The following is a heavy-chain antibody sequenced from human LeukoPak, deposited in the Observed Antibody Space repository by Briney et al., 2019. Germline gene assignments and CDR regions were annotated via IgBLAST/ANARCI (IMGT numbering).Heavy chain of an antibody. V-gene: IGHV4-39*01. J-gene: IGHJ3*01. CDR1: GGSISSSNYY. Sequence: SETLSLTCTVSGGSISSSNYYWGWIRQPPGKGLEWIGSIYYSGNTYCNPSLKSRVTISVDTSKNQFSLKLTSVTAADTAVYYCAHFKGGSFDFWGQGTMVTVSP. CDR3: AHFKGGSFDF. CDR2: IYYSGNT. D-gene: IGHD1-26*01.